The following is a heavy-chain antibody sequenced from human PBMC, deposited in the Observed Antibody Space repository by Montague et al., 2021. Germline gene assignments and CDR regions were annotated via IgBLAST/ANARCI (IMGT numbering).Heavy chain of an antibody. CDR1: GFSFSSYW. V-gene: IGHV3-74*01. Sequence: SLRLSCAASGFSFSSYWMHWVRQAPGKGLLWVSRITLDGSSTTFADSVKGRFTTSRDNAKATLYLQMNSLGVEDTAVYYCARNLASAAPGAFDIWGQGTMVTVSS. CDR3: ARNLASAAPGAFDI. D-gene: IGHD6-13*01. CDR2: ITLDGSST. J-gene: IGHJ3*02.